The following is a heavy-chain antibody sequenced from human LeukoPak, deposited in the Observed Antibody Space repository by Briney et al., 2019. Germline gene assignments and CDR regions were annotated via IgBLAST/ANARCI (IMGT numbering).Heavy chain of an antibody. J-gene: IGHJ4*02. CDR1: GFIFDNYA. CDR2: ISGDGGRA. V-gene: IGHV3-43*02. D-gene: IGHD3-16*01. CDR3: ARDRGGPISS. Sequence: GGSLRLSCAAPGFIFDNYAIHWVRHAPGKGLEWVSLISGDGGRAYYADSVKGRCTISRDNSKNSLYLQMNSLRTEDSAFYYCARDRGGPISSWGQGTLVTVSS.